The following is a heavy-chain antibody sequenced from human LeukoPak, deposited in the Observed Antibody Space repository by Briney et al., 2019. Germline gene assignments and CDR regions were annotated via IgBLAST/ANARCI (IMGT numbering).Heavy chain of an antibody. CDR2: IYYSGTT. Sequence: SETLSLTCTVSGASINTYYWSWILQPPGKGLEWIGYIYYSGTTSYNPSLKARVTISIDTSKNQFSLKLSSVTAADTAVYYCARVLRPMASQYYFDYWGQGTLVTVSS. CDR3: ARVLRPMASQYYFDY. CDR1: GASINTYY. V-gene: IGHV4-59*01. J-gene: IGHJ4*02. D-gene: IGHD3-10*01.